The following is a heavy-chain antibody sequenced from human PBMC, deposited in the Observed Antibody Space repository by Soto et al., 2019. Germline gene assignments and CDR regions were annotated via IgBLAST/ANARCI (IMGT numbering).Heavy chain of an antibody. CDR3: AGPPDIVATLGEYYFDY. CDR1: GGTFSSYA. Sequence: QVQLVQSGAEVKKPGSSVKVSCKASGGTFSSYAISWVRQAPGQGLEWMGGIIPIFGTATYAQKFQGRVTITADETTSTAYMELSSLRSEDTAVYYCAGPPDIVATLGEYYFDYWGQGTLVTVSS. V-gene: IGHV1-69*01. CDR2: IIPIFGTA. D-gene: IGHD5-12*01. J-gene: IGHJ4*02.